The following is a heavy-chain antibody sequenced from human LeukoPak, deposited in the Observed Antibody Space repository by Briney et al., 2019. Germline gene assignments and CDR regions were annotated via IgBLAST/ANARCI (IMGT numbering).Heavy chain of an antibody. V-gene: IGHV1-46*01. Sequence: ASVKVSCKASGYTFTSYYMHWVRQAPGQGLEWMGIINPSGGSTSYAQKFQGRVTMTRDTSTSTVYMELSSLRSEDTAVYYCARDRGSGWYYYYYGMDVWGPGTTVTVSS. J-gene: IGHJ6*02. CDR2: INPSGGST. CDR1: GYTFTSYY. CDR3: ARDRGSGWYYYYYGMDV. D-gene: IGHD6-19*01.